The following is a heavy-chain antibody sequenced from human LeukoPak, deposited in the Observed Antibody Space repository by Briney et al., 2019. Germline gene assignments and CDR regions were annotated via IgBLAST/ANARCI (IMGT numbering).Heavy chain of an antibody. V-gene: IGHV4-39*07. Sequence: SETLSLTCTVSGDSISSRSYYWGWIRQPPGKGLEWIGSIYYSGSTYYNPSLKSRVTISVNTSKNQFSLRLSSVTAADTAMYYCARVSGYDWESFYDYWGQGSLVTASS. CDR3: ARVSGYDWESFYDY. CDR2: IYYSGST. CDR1: GDSISSRSYY. J-gene: IGHJ4*02. D-gene: IGHD5-12*01.